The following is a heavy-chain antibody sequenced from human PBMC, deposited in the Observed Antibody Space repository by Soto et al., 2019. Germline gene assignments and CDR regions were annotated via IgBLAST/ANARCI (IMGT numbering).Heavy chain of an antibody. V-gene: IGHV3-21*01. Sequence: PGGSLRLSCAASGFTFSSYAMSWVRQAPGKGLEWVSAISSSSSYIYYADSVKGRFTISRDNAKNSLYLQMNSLRAEDTAVYYCARAQPSSGYPSWGQGTLVTVSS. CDR1: GFTFSSYA. D-gene: IGHD3-3*01. CDR3: ARAQPSSGYPS. CDR2: ISSSSSYI. J-gene: IGHJ4*02.